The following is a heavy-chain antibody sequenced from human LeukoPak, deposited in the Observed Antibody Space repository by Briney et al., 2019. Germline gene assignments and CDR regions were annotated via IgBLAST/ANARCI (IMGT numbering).Heavy chain of an antibody. J-gene: IGHJ5*02. CDR1: GFTFSSYW. CDR3: AREISSWYRTEGRFDP. CDR2: IKQDGSEK. D-gene: IGHD6-13*01. Sequence: PGGSLRLSCAASGFTFSSYWMSWVRQAPGKGLEWVANIKQDGSEKYYVDSMKGRSTISRDNAKNSLYLQMNSLRAEDTAVYYCAREISSWYRTEGRFDPWGQGTLVTVSS. V-gene: IGHV3-7*03.